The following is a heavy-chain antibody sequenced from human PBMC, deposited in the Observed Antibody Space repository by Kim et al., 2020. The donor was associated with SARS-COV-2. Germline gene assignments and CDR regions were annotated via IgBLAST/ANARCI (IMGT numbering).Heavy chain of an antibody. CDR1: GFTFRSHA. CDR3: ARDNAYGGSNYGFDN. CDR2: VSSDASRK. J-gene: IGHJ4*01. D-gene: IGHD4-4*01. Sequence: GGSLRLSCAASGFTFRSHALHWVRQAPGKGLEWLAVVSSDASRKYFADSVKGRFTISRDNSKNTLFLQMNSLRPDDTAMYYCARDNAYGGSNYGFDNWG. V-gene: IGHV3-30-3*01.